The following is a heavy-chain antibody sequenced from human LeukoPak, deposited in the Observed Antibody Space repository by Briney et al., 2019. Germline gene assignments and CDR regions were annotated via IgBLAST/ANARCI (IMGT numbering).Heavy chain of an antibody. Sequence: GGSLRLSCAASGFTFSSDWMSWVRQAPGKGLEWVANIKQDGSEKYYVDSVKGRFTISRDNAKNSLYLQMNSLRAEDTAVYYCARRWNYGMDVWGQGTTVTVSS. D-gene: IGHD2-15*01. CDR3: ARRWNYGMDV. V-gene: IGHV3-7*01. CDR1: GFTFSSDW. CDR2: IKQDGSEK. J-gene: IGHJ6*02.